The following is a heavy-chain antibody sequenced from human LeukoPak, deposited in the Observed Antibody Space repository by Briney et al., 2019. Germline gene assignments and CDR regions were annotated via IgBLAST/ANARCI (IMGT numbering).Heavy chain of an antibody. CDR1: GFTFDDYT. CDR3: AKDRYRLIAARGGTFDY. J-gene: IGHJ4*02. CDR2: IRWNSGSI. D-gene: IGHD6-6*01. Sequence: SLRLSSAASGFTFDDYTIYCVWHAPRKGLEWVSGIRWNSGSIGYADSVKGRFTISRDNDKNILYLQMNSLRAEETALYYCAKDRYRLIAARGGTFDYWGQGALVTVSS. V-gene: IGHV3-9*01.